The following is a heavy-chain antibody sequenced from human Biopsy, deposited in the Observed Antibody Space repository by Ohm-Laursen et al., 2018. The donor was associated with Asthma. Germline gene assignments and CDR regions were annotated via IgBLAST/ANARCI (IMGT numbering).Heavy chain of an antibody. CDR2: ISYGGKT. Sequence: TLSLTCTVSGGSMTPTSHYWDWIRQAPGKGLEWIGYISYGGKTSYNPSLKNRVTISRDTSKNQFSLRLTSVTAADTAVYFCARRITIFGVVQKDHGMDAWGQGTTIIVSS. J-gene: IGHJ6*02. V-gene: IGHV4-39*01. CDR1: GGSMTPTSHY. CDR3: ARRITIFGVVQKDHGMDA. D-gene: IGHD3-3*01.